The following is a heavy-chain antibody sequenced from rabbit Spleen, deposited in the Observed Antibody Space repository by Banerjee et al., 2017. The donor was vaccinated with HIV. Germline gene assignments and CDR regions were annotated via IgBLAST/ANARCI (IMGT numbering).Heavy chain of an antibody. J-gene: IGHJ4*01. CDR3: AGHLVAVIGWNSNV. Sequence: EQLEESGGGLVKPEGSLPLTCKASGVSLNANDVMCWVRQAPGKGLEWIACINIVTGKSVYASGAKGRFTMSRTASTTVTLQRTSLTSADTATYFCAGHLVAVIGWNSNVCGPGTPFTVS. CDR2: INIVTGKS. V-gene: IGHV1S45*01. CDR1: GVSLNANDV. D-gene: IGHD5-1*01.